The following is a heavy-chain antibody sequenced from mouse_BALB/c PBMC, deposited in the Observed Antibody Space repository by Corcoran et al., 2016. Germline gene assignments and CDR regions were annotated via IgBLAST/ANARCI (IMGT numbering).Heavy chain of an antibody. CDR2: INTYTGEP. Sequence: QIQLVQFGPELKKPGETVKSSSKASGYTFTNYGMNWVKQAPGKGLKWMGWINTYTGEPTYADDFKGRFAFSLETSASTAYLQINNLKNEDMATYFCAREPYAMDYWGQGTSVTVSS. D-gene: IGHD6-1*01. CDR3: AREPYAMDY. V-gene: IGHV9-1*02. J-gene: IGHJ4*01. CDR1: GYTFTNYG.